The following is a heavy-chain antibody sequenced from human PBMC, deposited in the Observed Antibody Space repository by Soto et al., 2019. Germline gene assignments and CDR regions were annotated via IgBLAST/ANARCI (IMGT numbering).Heavy chain of an antibody. J-gene: IGHJ4*02. D-gene: IGHD3-10*01. CDR1: GGSISSYY. Sequence: SETLSLTCTVSGGSISSYYWSWIRQPPGKGLEWIGYIYYSGSTNYNPSLKSRVTISVDTSKNQFSLKLSSVTAADTAVYYCARGLKYYGSGSITFYYYFDYWGQGTLVTV. V-gene: IGHV4-59*01. CDR2: IYYSGST. CDR3: ARGLKYYGSGSITFYYYFDY.